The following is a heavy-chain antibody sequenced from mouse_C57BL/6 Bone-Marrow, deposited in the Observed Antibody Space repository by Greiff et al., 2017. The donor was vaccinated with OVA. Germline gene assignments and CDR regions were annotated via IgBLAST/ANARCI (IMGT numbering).Heavy chain of an antibody. J-gene: IGHJ2*01. CDR2: IHPNSGST. D-gene: IGHD2-4*01. Sequence: VQLQQPGAELVKPGASVTLSCKASGYTFTSYWMHWVKQRPGQGLEWIGMIHPNSGSTNNNEKFKSKATLTVDKSSSKAYMQLSSLTSEDSAVYYCARYYYYYAIDYWGQGTTLTVSS. V-gene: IGHV1-64*01. CDR1: GYTFTSYW. CDR3: ARYYYYYAIDY.